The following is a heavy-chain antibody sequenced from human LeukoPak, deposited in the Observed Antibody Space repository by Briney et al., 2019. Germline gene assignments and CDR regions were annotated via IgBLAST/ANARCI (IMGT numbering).Heavy chain of an antibody. CDR2: IYDSGDT. CDR1: GGSMRSHY. Sequence: SETLSLTCTVSGGSMRSHYWSWIRQPPGKGLEWIGYIYDSGDTNYNPSLKSRVTMSVDTSKNQFSLKLSSVTAADTAVYYCAGGSTVTHGGYWGQGTLVTVSS. V-gene: IGHV4-59*11. J-gene: IGHJ4*02. D-gene: IGHD4-17*01. CDR3: AGGSTVTHGGY.